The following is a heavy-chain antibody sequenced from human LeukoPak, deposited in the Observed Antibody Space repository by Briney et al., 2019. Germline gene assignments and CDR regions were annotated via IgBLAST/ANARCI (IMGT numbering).Heavy chain of an antibody. J-gene: IGHJ4*02. D-gene: IGHD5-18*01. V-gene: IGHV1-18*01. Sequence: ASVKVSCKASGYTFTNYVISWVRQAAGQGLERMGWISAYNGNTDYPQNLQGRVTMTTDTSTSTAYMDLRSLRSDDTAVYYCARSPTTMVPYFYYWGEGTLVTVSS. CDR3: ARSPTTMVPYFYY. CDR2: ISAYNGNT. CDR1: GYTFTNYV.